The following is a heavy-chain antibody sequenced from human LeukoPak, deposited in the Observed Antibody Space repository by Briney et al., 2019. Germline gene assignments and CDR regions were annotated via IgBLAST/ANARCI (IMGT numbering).Heavy chain of an antibody. CDR1: GFNFANHA. V-gene: IGHV3-23*01. D-gene: IGHD2-21*02. J-gene: IGHJ4*02. CDR3: VREDTPATANY. CDR2: ISGGGDIT. Sequence: GGSLRLSCAASGFNFANHAMSWVRQTPGKGLEWVSAISGGGDITYYADSVTGRFTISRDDSKDTLFLQMHSLRPGDTAVYYCVREDTPATANYWGQGTLVTISS.